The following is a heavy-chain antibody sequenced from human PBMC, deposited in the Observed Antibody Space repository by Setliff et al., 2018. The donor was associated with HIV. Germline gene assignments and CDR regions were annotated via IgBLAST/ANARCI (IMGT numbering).Heavy chain of an antibody. CDR3: ARTILRYFGWENPLPDAFDI. V-gene: IGHV1-18*01. CDR2: INTYKGNT. CDR1: RYTFTSYG. J-gene: IGHJ3*02. Sequence: ASVKVSCKASRYTFTSYGISWVRQAPGRGLEWMGWINTYKGNTNYAQKVQGRVTMTKDTSTSTAYLEVRSLRSDDTAVYYCARTILRYFGWENPLPDAFDIWGQGTMVTVSS. D-gene: IGHD3-9*01.